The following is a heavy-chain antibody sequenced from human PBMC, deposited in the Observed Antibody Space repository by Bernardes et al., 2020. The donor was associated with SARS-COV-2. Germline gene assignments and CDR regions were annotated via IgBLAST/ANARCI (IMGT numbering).Heavy chain of an antibody. CDR3: AGSCCGFDCYIGGLGSCDCGMDV. D-gene: IGHD2-21*02. CDR1: GGSISSSTYY. CDR2: IKASGNS. V-gene: IGHV4-39*01. Sequence: SETLSLTCTVSGGSISSSTYYWGRIRQAAGRGLEWMGSIKASGNSYKSSTTESRVPWIEDTARNQFTLRLSFVTAADTASYYGAGSCCGFDCYIGGLGSCDCGMDVWGLAITGPVSS. J-gene: IGHJ6*02.